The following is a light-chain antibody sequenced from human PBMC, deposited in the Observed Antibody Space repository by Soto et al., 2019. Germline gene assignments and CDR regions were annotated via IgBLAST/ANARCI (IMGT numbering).Light chain of an antibody. V-gene: IGLV2-14*03. J-gene: IGLJ1*01. CDR2: DVS. CDR1: SSDVGGYNY. Sequence: QSALTQPASVSGSPGQSITISCTGTSSDVGGYNYVSWYQHHPGKAPKVMIYDVSDRPSGVSNRFSGSKSGNTASLTISGLQAEDEADYYCGSHRGSTPRYVFGTGTKVTVL. CDR3: GSHRGSTPRYV.